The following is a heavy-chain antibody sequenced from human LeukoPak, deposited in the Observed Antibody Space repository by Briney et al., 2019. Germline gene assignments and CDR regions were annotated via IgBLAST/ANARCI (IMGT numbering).Heavy chain of an antibody. Sequence: GESLKISCQGSGYSFTSYWIGWVRQIPGKGLEWMGIIYPGDSDTRYSPSFQGQVTISADKSIRTAYLQWSSLQASDTAMYYCARALGYCSSTSCYRWFDPWGQGTLVTVSS. V-gene: IGHV5-51*01. D-gene: IGHD2-2*01. CDR2: IYPGDSDT. J-gene: IGHJ5*02. CDR3: ARALGYCSSTSCYRWFDP. CDR1: GYSFTSYW.